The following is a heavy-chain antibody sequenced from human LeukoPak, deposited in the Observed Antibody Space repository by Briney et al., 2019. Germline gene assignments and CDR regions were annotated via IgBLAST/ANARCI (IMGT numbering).Heavy chain of an antibody. CDR3: ATDRSGELLWGGFDY. J-gene: IGHJ4*02. CDR2: FDPEDGET. D-gene: IGHD3-10*01. CDR1: GYTLTELS. Sequence: ASVKVSCKVSGYTLTELSMHWVRQAPGKGLEWMGGFDPEDGETIYAQRFQGRVTMTEDTSTDTAYMELSSLRSGDTAVYYCATDRSGELLWGGFDYWGQGTLVTVSS. V-gene: IGHV1-24*01.